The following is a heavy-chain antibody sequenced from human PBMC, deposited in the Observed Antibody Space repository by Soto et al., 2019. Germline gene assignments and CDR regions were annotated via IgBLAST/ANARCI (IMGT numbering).Heavy chain of an antibody. V-gene: IGHV1-3*01. CDR3: ARLRSLRYFDWLSAPNYYYGMDV. J-gene: IGHJ6*02. CDR2: INAGNGNT. CDR1: GYTFTSSA. D-gene: IGHD3-9*01. Sequence: GASVKVSCKASGYTFTSSAMQWVRQAQRQRLEWMGWINAGNGNTKYSQKFQGRVTITRDTSASTAYMELSSLRSEDTAVYYCARLRSLRYFDWLSAPNYYYGMDVWGQGTTVTVSS.